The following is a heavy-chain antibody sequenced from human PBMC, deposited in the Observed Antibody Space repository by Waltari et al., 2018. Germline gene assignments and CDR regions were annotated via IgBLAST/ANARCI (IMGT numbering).Heavy chain of an antibody. Sequence: EVQLVESGGGLVPPGGALRLSCAASGFSIPPYGMNWFRQCPGKGREGVAHIYRDGSATYYTDSVKGRFTISRDNAKNSVSLQLNSLKAEDTAVYFCARSPGGRPSDYWGQGTLVTVSS. CDR2: IYRDGSAT. J-gene: IGHJ4*02. CDR1: GFSIPPYG. V-gene: IGHV3-7*03. D-gene: IGHD3-16*01. CDR3: ARSPGGRPSDY.